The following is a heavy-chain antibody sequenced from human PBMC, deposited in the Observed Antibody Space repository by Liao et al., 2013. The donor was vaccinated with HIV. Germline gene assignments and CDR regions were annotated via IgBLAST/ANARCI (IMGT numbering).Heavy chain of an antibody. V-gene: IGHV4-34*01. D-gene: IGHD3-10*01. Sequence: QVQLQEWGAGLLKPSETLSLTCAVYGGSLSGYYWSWIRQSPIRGLEWIAEINHSGGTNYNPSLKNRLTISLDTSKNQISLKLDSVTAADTAIYYCARGRGGSGSNWGIYYMDVWVKGTTVSVSS. J-gene: IGHJ6*03. CDR3: ARGRGGSGSNWGIYYMDV. CDR1: GGSLSGYY. CDR2: INHSGGT.